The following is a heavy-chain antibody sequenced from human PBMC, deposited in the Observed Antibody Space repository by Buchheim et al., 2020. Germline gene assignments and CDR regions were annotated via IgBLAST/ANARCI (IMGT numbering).Heavy chain of an antibody. D-gene: IGHD2-15*01. CDR1: GFIFSNAW. CDR2: IRSKTDGGTT. J-gene: IGHJ4*02. CDR3: TTLLRGTNYFYF. V-gene: IGHV3-15*01. Sequence: EVQLVESGGGLVKTGGSLRLSCGASGFIFSNAWMSWVRQAPGKGLDWVGRIRSKTDGGTTDYAAPVKGRFTISRDDSKNTLYLQMNTLKPEDSAVYYCTTLLRGTNYFYFWGQGIL.